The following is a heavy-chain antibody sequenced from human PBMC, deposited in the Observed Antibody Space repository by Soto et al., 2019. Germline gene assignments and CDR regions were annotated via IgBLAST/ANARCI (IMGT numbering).Heavy chain of an antibody. CDR3: AIGALLFDYCNDGYYYGIDF. CDR2: INPNSGGT. V-gene: IGHV1-2*04. CDR1: GYTFTGYY. D-gene: IGHD4-4*01. Sequence: ASVKVSCKASGYTFTGYYIHWVRQAPGQGLGWMGWINPNSGGTNYAQKFQGWVTMTRDTSISTAYMELSILRSDDTAVYYCAIGALLFDYCNDGYYYGIDFRTQRSTVPVS. J-gene: IGHJ6*02.